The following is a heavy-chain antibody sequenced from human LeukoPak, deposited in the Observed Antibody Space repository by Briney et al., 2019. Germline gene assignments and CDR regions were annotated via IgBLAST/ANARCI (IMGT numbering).Heavy chain of an antibody. V-gene: IGHV3-48*01. J-gene: IGHJ4*02. CDR2: LSSISSII. CDR3: ARSRPGTEAGQPNFDY. D-gene: IGHD6-13*01. CDR1: GFPFSTYS. Sequence: GVSLTLSCAGYGFPFSTYSMSWVRQAPGKGLKWVSYLSSISSIIYYADSVKGRFTISRDNATSSLYLQMNSLRAEDTAVYYCARSRPGTEAGQPNFDYWGQGTLVTVSS.